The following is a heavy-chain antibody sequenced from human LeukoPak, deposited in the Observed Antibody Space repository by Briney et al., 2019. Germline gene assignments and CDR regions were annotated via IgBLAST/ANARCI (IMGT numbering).Heavy chain of an antibody. Sequence: GGSLRLSCAASGFTFSSYAMSWVRQAPGKGLEWVSAISGSGDTTYYADSVKGWFTISRDNSKNTLYLQMNSLRAEDTAVYYCAKDPVRARISAPDYWGQGTLVTVSS. CDR1: GFTFSSYA. D-gene: IGHD6-6*01. CDR3: AKDPVRARISAPDY. V-gene: IGHV3-23*01. CDR2: ISGSGDTT. J-gene: IGHJ4*02.